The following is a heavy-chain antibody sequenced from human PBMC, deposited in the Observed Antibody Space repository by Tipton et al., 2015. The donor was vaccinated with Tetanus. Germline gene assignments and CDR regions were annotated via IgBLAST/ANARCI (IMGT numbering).Heavy chain of an antibody. V-gene: IGHV1-45*02. CDR3: ATREDTALVIAESDAPDI. D-gene: IGHD5-18*01. J-gene: IGHJ3*02. CDR2: ITPFNNNT. Sequence: QLVQSGAEVKKTGSSVKISCKASGYTLTYRYLHWVRQAPGQALEWMGWITPFNNNTNYAQKFQARVSFSSDRSMSTAYMEVSSLRSADTAMYYCATREDTALVIAESDAPDIWGQGTMVTVSS. CDR1: GYTLTYRY.